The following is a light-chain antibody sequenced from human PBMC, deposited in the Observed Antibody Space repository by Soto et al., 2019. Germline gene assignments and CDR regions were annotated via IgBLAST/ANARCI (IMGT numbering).Light chain of an antibody. J-gene: IGLJ2*01. CDR1: SSDIGGYNY. Sequence: QSALTQPASVSGSPGQSITISCTGTSSDIGGYNYVSWYQQHPGRAPKLMIYEVSNWPSGVSNRFSGSKSGNTASLTISGLQADDEADYYCSSYTTTTTRVVFGGGTKLTVL. CDR2: EVS. V-gene: IGLV2-14*01. CDR3: SSYTTTTTRVV.